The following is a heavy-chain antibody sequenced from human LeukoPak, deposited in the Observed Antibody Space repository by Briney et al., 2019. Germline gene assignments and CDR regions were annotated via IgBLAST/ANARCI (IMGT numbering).Heavy chain of an antibody. J-gene: IGHJ4*02. CDR3: ARGFRDFWSGYYPTYFDY. D-gene: IGHD3-3*01. V-gene: IGHV4-39*07. CDR2: IYYSGST. CDR1: GGSISSSSYY. Sequence: NPSETLSLTCTVSGGSISSSSYYWGWIRQPPGKGLEWIGSIYYSGSTYYNPSLKSRVTISVDTSKNQFSLKLSSVTAADTAVYYCARGFRDFWSGYYPTYFDYWGQGTLVTVSS.